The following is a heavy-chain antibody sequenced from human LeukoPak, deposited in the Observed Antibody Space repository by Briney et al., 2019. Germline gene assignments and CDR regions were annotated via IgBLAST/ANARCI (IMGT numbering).Heavy chain of an antibody. CDR2: IYSTGST. D-gene: IGHD4-17*01. Sequence: SETLSLTCTVSGGSISRYYWSWIRQSPGKRLEWIGYIYSTGSTNYNPSLTSRVTISVDTPKNQFSLKLSSVTAADTAVYYCARGSPFYGVPGVVTDYWGQGTLVSVSS. CDR1: GGSISRYY. CDR3: ARGSPFYGVPGVVTDY. V-gene: IGHV4-59*01. J-gene: IGHJ4*02.